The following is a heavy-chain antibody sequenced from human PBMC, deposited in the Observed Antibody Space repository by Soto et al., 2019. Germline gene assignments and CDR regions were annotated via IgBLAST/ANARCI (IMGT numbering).Heavy chain of an antibody. V-gene: IGHV3-30*18. CDR3: AKDWADDAFDI. J-gene: IGHJ3*02. D-gene: IGHD3-16*01. Sequence: QVQLVESGGGVVQPGRSLRLSCAASGFTFSSYGMHWVRQAPGKGLEWVAVISYDGGNKYYADSVKGRFTISRDNSKNTLYLQMNSLRAEDTAVYYCAKDWADDAFDIWGQGTMVTVSS. CDR2: ISYDGGNK. CDR1: GFTFSSYG.